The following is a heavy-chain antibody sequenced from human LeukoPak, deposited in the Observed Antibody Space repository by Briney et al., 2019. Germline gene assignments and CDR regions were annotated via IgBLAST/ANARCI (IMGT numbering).Heavy chain of an antibody. Sequence: GRSLRLSCAASGFTFSSYAMHWVRQAPGKGLEWVAVISYDGSNKYYADSVKGRFTISRDNSKNTLYLQMNSLRAEDTAVYYCARDSQYYYGSGGDLDYWGQGTLVIVSS. J-gene: IGHJ4*02. CDR1: GFTFSSYA. CDR2: ISYDGSNK. D-gene: IGHD3-10*01. CDR3: ARDSQYYYGSGGDLDY. V-gene: IGHV3-30*04.